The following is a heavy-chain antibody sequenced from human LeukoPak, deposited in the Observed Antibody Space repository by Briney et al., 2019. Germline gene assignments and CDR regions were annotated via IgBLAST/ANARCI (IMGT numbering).Heavy chain of an antibody. V-gene: IGHV1-2*02. Sequence: ASVKVSCKTSGYIFTDFYLHWVRQAPGQVLEWMGWISPTNGATSYARRFQGRVNMARDTSTSTSYMELSSLGSDDTAVYYCARSLSVTRGLITTMLGYWGQGTLVTVSS. CDR2: ISPTNGAT. J-gene: IGHJ4*02. CDR3: ARSLSVTRGLITTMLGY. D-gene: IGHD3-10*01. CDR1: GYIFTDFY.